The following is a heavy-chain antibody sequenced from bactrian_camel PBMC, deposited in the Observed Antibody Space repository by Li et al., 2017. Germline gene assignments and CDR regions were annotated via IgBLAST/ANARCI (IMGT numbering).Heavy chain of an antibody. Sequence: HVQLVESGGDSVQAGGSLRLSCAGSGYTYSNDCMGWFRQALGKEREAVASLSVDGRTGYADSVMGRFTISKDNDKNLLYLEMNSLKPEDTAMYYCAADHQSWYACRWSVKTPDRYTYWGQGTQVTVS. CDR1: GYTYSNDC. CDR2: LSVDGRT. V-gene: IGHV3S53*01. D-gene: IGHD1*01. J-gene: IGHJ4*01. CDR3: AADHQSWYACRWSVKTPDRYTY.